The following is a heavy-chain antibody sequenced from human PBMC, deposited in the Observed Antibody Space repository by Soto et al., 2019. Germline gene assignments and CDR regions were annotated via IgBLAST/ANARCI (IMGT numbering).Heavy chain of an antibody. CDR2: IIPIFGTA. CDR3: MGSGERWGAYYYYGMDV. Sequence: SVKVSCKASGGTFSSYAISWARQAPGQGLEWMGGIIPIFGTANYAQKFQGRVTITADESTSTAYMELSSLRSEDTAVYYCMGSGERWGAYYYYGMDVWGQGTTVTVSS. V-gene: IGHV1-69*13. CDR1: GGTFSSYA. D-gene: IGHD3-10*01. J-gene: IGHJ6*02.